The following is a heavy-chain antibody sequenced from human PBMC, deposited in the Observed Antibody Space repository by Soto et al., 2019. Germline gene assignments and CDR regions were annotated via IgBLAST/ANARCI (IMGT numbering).Heavy chain of an antibody. CDR1: GFTFSSYA. D-gene: IGHD3-3*01. Sequence: GGSLRLSCAASGFTFSSYAMSCVRQAPGKGLEWVSAISGSGGSTYYADSVKGRFTISRDNSKNTLYLQMNSLRAEDTAVYYCACLDVDFWSGYRWDSDYMDVWGKGTTVTVSS. CDR3: ACLDVDFWSGYRWDSDYMDV. CDR2: ISGSGGST. J-gene: IGHJ6*03. V-gene: IGHV3-23*01.